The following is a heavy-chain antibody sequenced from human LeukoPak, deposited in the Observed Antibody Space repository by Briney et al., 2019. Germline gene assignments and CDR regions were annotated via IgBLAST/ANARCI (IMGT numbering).Heavy chain of an antibody. CDR2: IIPILGIA. V-gene: IGHV1-69*02. D-gene: IGHD3-22*01. J-gene: IGHJ4*02. CDR1: GGTFSSYT. Sequence: ASVKVSCKASGGTFSSYTISWVRQARGQGLEWMGRIIPILGIANYAQKFQGRVTITADKSTSTAYMELSSLRSEDTAVYYCASPPINNYDSSGYYPYWGQGTLVTVSS. CDR3: ASPPINNYDSSGYYPY.